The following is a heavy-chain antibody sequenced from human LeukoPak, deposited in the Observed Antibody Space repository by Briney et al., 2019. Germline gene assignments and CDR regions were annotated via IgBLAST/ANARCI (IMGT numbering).Heavy chain of an antibody. CDR1: GFTFSDHY. J-gene: IGHJ4*02. CDR3: AKASELAWYYFDY. CDR2: IRNKANSYTT. Sequence: PGGSLRLSCAASGFTFSDHYMDWVRQAPGKGLEWVGRIRNKANSYTTEYAASVKGRFTISRDDSKNSLYLQMNSLRAEDTAVYYCAKASELAWYYFDYWGQGTLVTVSS. D-gene: IGHD1-7*01. V-gene: IGHV3-72*01.